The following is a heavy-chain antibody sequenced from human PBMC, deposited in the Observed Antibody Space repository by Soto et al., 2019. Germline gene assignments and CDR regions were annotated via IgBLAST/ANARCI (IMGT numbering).Heavy chain of an antibody. CDR3: ARSVTTVTGDYYGMDV. CDR2: IYPGDSDT. V-gene: IGHV5-51*01. Sequence: GESLKISCKGSGYRFTRDWIGWLRQMPGKGLEWMGIIYPGDSDTRYSPSFQGQVTMSADKSISTAYLQWSSLKASDTAMYYCARSVTTVTGDYYGMDVWGQGTTVTVS. D-gene: IGHD4-17*01. J-gene: IGHJ6*02. CDR1: GYRFTRDW.